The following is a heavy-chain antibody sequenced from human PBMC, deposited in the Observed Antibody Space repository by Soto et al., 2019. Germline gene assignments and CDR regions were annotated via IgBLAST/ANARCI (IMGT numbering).Heavy chain of an antibody. V-gene: IGHV1-18*01. CDR2: ISAYNGNT. CDR3: ARGARPGIAAAVDWFDP. D-gene: IGHD6-13*01. CDR1: GYNLRRSG. J-gene: IGHJ5*02. Sequence: VSVKVSCKACGYNLRRSGISWVRQAPGQGLEWMGWISAYNGNTNYAQKLQGRVTMTTDTSTSTAYMELRSLRSDDTAVYYCARGARPGIAAAVDWFDPWGQGTLVTVSS.